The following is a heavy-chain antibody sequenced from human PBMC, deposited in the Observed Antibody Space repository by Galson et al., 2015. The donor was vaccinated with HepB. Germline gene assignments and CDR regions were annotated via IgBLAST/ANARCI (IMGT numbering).Heavy chain of an antibody. CDR2: IYYSG. CDR3: ARDVDVDMGFDY. Sequence: ETLSLTCTVSGGSVSRGSYYWSWIRQPPGKGLEWIGYIYYSGQYNPSLKNRVTISVDTSKNQFSLKLTSVTAADTAVYYCARDVDVDMGFDYWGQGTLVTVSS. D-gene: IGHD5-12*01. CDR1: GGSVSRGSYY. J-gene: IGHJ4*02. V-gene: IGHV4-61*01.